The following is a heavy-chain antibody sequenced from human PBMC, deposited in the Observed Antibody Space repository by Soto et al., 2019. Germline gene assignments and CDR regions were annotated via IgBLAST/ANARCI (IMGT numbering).Heavy chain of an antibody. CDR1: GFTFSSYA. D-gene: IGHD2-2*01. CDR3: AKDDRIVVVPAATDY. CDR2: ISGSGGST. Sequence: PGGSLRLSCAASGFTFSSYAMSWVRQAPGKGLEWVSAISGSGGSTYYADSVKGRFTISRDNSKNTLYLQMNSLRAEDTAVYYCAKDDRIVVVPAATDYWGQGTLVTVSS. J-gene: IGHJ4*02. V-gene: IGHV3-23*01.